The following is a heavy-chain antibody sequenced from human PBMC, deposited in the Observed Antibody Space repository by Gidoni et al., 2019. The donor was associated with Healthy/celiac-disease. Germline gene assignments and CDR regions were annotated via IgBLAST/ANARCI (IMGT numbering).Heavy chain of an antibody. CDR3: AKDRGRWLQLTLFDY. CDR2: ISYDGSNK. CDR1: GFTFSSYA. Sequence: QVQLVASGGGVVQPGRSLRLSCAASGFTFSSYAMHWVRQAPGKGLEWVAVISYDGSNKYYADSVKGRFTISRDNSKNTLYLQMNSLRAEDTAVYYCAKDRGRWLQLTLFDYWGQGTLVTVSS. V-gene: IGHV3-30*04. J-gene: IGHJ4*02. D-gene: IGHD5-12*01.